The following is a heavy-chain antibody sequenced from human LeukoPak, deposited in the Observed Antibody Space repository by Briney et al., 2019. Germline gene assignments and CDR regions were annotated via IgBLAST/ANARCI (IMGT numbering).Heavy chain of an antibody. D-gene: IGHD1-26*01. CDR3: ARVSGSYGLTDAFDI. CDR1: GFTFSSYW. CDR2: IKQDGSEK. V-gene: IGHV3-7*01. Sequence: GGSLRLSCAASGFTFSSYWMSWVRQAPGKGLEWVANIKQDGSEKYYVDSVKGRFTISRDNAKNSLYLQMNSLRAEDTAVYYCARVSGSYGLTDAFDIWGQGTMVTVSS. J-gene: IGHJ3*02.